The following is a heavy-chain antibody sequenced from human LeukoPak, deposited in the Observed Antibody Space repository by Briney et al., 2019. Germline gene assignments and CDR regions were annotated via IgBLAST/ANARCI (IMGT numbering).Heavy chain of an antibody. CDR3: ARVVTWFDP. V-gene: IGHV3-7*04. CDR2: IKEDGSML. J-gene: IGHJ5*02. CDR1: GFTFSDYS. Sequence: PGRSLRLSCAASGFTFSDYSMHWVRQAPGKGLEWVAHIKEDGSMLSYVDSVKGRFTISRDNAKNSVYLQMNSLRAEDTAVYYCARVVTWFDPWGQGSLVTVSS.